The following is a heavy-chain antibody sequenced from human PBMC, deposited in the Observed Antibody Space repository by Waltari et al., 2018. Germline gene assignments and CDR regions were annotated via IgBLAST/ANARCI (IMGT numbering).Heavy chain of an antibody. CDR2: ISYDGSNK. J-gene: IGHJ6*02. CDR3: AKEGGMDV. V-gene: IGHV3-30*18. Sequence: QVQLVESGGGLVQRGRCMRRTCAASGFPLSRHDMHWVRQAPGKGLEWVAVISYDGSNKYYADSVKGRFTISRDNSKNTLYLQMNSLRAEDTAVYYCAKEGGMDVWGQGTTVTVSS. CDR1: GFPLSRHD.